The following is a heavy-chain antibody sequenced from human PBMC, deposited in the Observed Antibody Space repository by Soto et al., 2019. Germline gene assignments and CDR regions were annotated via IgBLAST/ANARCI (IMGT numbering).Heavy chain of an antibody. CDR2: ISAFNGVT. V-gene: IGHV1-18*01. CDR3: ARDSPSSGLLGTNY. Sequence: QVQLVQSGAEVKKPGASVKVSCKASGFTFTRYGISWVRQAPGQGLEWMGWISAFNGVTKYAQRLQGRVSMTTDTSTDTAHMELRSLRSDDTAVYYCARDSPSSGLLGTNYWGQGTLVSVSS. CDR1: GFTFTRYG. J-gene: IGHJ4*02. D-gene: IGHD6-19*01.